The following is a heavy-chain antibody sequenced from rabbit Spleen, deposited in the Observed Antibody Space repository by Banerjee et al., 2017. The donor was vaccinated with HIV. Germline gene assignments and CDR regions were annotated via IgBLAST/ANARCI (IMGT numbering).Heavy chain of an antibody. CDR2: IAGSSSGFT. V-gene: IGHV1S45*01. CDR1: GFSFSDRDV. D-gene: IGHD4-1*01. J-gene: IGHJ4*01. CDR3: AREGGIVVAGAFNL. Sequence: QEQLVESGGGLVKPEGSLTLTCKASGFSFSDRDVMCWVRQAPGKGLEWISCIAGSSSGFTYSATWAKGRFTCSKTSSTTVTLQMTSLTVADTATYFCAREGGIVVAGAFNLWGQGTLVTVS.